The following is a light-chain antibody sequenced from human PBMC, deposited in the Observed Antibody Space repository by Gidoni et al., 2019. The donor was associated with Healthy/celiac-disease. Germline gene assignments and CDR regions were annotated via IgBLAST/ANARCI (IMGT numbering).Light chain of an antibody. CDR2: GNS. CDR1: SSNIGAGYD. CDR3: QSYDSSLSVRDHVV. J-gene: IGLJ2*01. V-gene: IGLV1-40*01. Sequence: QSVLTQPPSVSGAPGQRVTISCTWSSSNIGAGYDVHWYQQLPGTAPKLLIYGNSNRPSGGPDRFSGSKSGTSASLAITGLQAEDEADYYCQSYDSSLSVRDHVVFGGGTKLTVL.